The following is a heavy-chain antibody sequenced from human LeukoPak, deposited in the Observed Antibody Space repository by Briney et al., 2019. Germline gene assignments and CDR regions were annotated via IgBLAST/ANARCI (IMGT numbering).Heavy chain of an antibody. CDR3: ARDQWELMRDGAFDI. CDR2: INPNSGGT. V-gene: IGHV1-2*02. Sequence: SVKVSCKASGYTLTGYYMHWVRQAPGQGLEWMGWINPNSGGTNYAQKFQGRVTMTRDTSISTAYMELSRLRSDDTAVYYCARDQWELMRDGAFDIWGQGTMVTVSS. CDR1: GYTLTGYY. J-gene: IGHJ3*02. D-gene: IGHD1-26*01.